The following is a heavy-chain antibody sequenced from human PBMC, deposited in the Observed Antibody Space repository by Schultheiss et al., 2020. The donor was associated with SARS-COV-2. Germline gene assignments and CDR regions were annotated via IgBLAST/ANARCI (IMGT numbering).Heavy chain of an antibody. D-gene: IGHD1-1*01. CDR3: ARDRGTTGTTPANWFDP. V-gene: IGHV4-34*01. CDR1: GGSFSGYY. CDR2: INHSGST. J-gene: IGHJ5*02. Sequence: SQTLSLTCAVYGGSFSGYYWSWIRQPPGKGLEWIGEINHSGSTNYNPSLKSRVTISVDTSKNQFSLKLSSVTAADTAVYYCARDRGTTGTTPANWFDPWGQGTLVTVSS.